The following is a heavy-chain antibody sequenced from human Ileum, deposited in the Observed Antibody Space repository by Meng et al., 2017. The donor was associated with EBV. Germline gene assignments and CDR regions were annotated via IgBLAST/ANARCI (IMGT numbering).Heavy chain of an antibody. J-gene: IGHJ5*02. D-gene: IGHD5-12*01. CDR2: ISAYNGNT. CDR3: ARNRPRGVATGANWFDP. Sequence: QVQLVQSGAEVKKPGASVKVSCXAXCYTFTSYGISWVRQAPGQGLEWMGWISAYNGNTNYAQKLQGRVTMTTDTSTSTAYMELRSLRSDDTAVYYCARNRPRGVATGANWFDPWGQGTLVTVSS. CDR1: CYTFTSYG. V-gene: IGHV1-18*01.